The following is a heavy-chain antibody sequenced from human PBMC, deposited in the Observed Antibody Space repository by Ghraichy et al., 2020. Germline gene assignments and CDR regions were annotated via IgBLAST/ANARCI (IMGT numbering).Heavy chain of an antibody. CDR3: ARSGYYDILTGYDAFDI. CDR2: ISAYNGNT. V-gene: IGHV1-18*01. J-gene: IGHJ3*02. CDR1: GYTFTSYG. Sequence: ASVKVSCKASGYTFTSYGINWVRQAPGQGLEWMGWISAYNGNTNYAQKLQGRVTMTTDTSTSTAYMELRSLRSDDTAVYYCARSGYYDILTGYDAFDIWGQGTMVTVSS. D-gene: IGHD3-9*01.